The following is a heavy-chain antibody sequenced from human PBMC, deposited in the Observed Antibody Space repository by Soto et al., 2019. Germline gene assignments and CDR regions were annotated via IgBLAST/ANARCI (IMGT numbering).Heavy chain of an antibody. CDR1: GGTISGYY. V-gene: IGHV4-4*07. Sequence: SETLSLTCSVSGGTISGYYWTWIRQPAGKGLEWIGRIYSSGNTKYNPSLQSRVTMSLDTSNNQFSLRLTSVTAADTAVYYCARGKQFSDWFDPWGQGTLVTVSS. D-gene: IGHD3-3*01. J-gene: IGHJ5*02. CDR2: IYSSGNT. CDR3: ARGKQFSDWFDP.